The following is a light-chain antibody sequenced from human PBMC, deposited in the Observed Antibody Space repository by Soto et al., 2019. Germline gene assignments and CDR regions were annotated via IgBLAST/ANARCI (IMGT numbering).Light chain of an antibody. CDR1: QRITTY. CDR2: TSG. CDR3: QPTYSTPYT. J-gene: IGKJ2*01. Sequence: IHMTQSPSSLSASVGDRVTITCRASQRITTYLNWYQQKPGEAPKLLISTSGTLQRGVPSRFSGSGSGTDFPPTITSLQPADFANYFCQPTYSTPYTFGQGTKLEIK. V-gene: IGKV1-39*01.